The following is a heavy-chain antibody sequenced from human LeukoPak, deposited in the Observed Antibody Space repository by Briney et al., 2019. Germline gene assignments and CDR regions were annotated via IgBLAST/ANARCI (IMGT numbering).Heavy chain of an antibody. CDR3: ARDRSPTNYYDTTGPGY. J-gene: IGHJ4*02. Sequence: GGSLRLSCAASGFTVSSNEMSWVRQAPGKDLEWVSSISGGSTYYADSRKGRFTISRDNSKNTLSLQMNSLRAEDTAVYYCARDRSPTNYYDTTGPGYWGQGTLVTVSS. V-gene: IGHV3-38-3*01. CDR2: ISGGST. D-gene: IGHD3-22*01. CDR1: GFTVSSNE.